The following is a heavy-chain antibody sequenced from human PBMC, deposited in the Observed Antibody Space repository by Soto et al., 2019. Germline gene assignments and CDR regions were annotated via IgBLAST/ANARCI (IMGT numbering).Heavy chain of an antibody. J-gene: IGHJ6*02. CDR2: INPSGGST. CDR1: GYTFTSYY. CDR3: ARDRDWGSGYYYGMDV. V-gene: IGHV1-46*01. D-gene: IGHD7-27*01. Sequence: QVQLVQSGAEVKKPGASVKVSCKASGYTFTSYYMHWVRQAPGQGLEWMGIINPSGGSTSYAQKFQGRVTMTRDTSTSTVYMELSSLRSEDTAMYYCARDRDWGSGYYYGMDVWGQGTTVTVSS.